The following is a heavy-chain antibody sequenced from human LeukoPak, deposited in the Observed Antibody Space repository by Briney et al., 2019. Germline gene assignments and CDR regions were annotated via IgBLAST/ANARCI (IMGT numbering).Heavy chain of an antibody. D-gene: IGHD6-19*01. CDR1: GFTFSSYS. CDR3: ARDQGSSGWYRGAFDI. V-gene: IGHV3-21*01. J-gene: IGHJ3*02. Sequence: GSLRLSCAASGFTFSSYSMNWVRQAPGKGLEWVSSISSSSSYIYYADSVKGRFTISRDNAKNSLYLQMNSLRAEDTAVYYCARDQGSSGWYRGAFDIWGQGTMVTVSS. CDR2: ISSSSSYI.